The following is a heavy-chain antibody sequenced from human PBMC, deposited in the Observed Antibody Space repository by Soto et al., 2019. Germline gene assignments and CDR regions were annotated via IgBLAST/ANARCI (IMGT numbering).Heavy chain of an antibody. CDR1: GGRVCRHE. Sequence: GALRLSGEGCGGRVCRHEMNWVHQAPGKGLEWVSFISAGSSTIHYAGSVEGRFAISRDNAKSSLFLQMNSLRDDDTAVYYCVRGLGYNWFGPWGQGTLVTVSS. CDR3: VRGLGYNWFGP. CDR2: ISAGSSTI. V-gene: IGHV3-48*02. J-gene: IGHJ5*02.